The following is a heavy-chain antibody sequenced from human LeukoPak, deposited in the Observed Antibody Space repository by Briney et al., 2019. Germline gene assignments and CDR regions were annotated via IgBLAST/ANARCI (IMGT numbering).Heavy chain of an antibody. J-gene: IGHJ3*02. D-gene: IGHD2-2*01. CDR2: ISGSGGST. V-gene: IGHV3-23*01. CDR1: GFTFSSYA. CDR3: AKGGCSSTSCPRAFDI. Sequence: GGSLRLSCAASGFTFSSYAMSWFRQAPGRGLEWVSAISGSGGSTYYADSVKGRFTISRDNSKNTLHLRMNSLRAEDTAVYYCAKGGCSSTSCPRAFDIWGQGTMVTVSS.